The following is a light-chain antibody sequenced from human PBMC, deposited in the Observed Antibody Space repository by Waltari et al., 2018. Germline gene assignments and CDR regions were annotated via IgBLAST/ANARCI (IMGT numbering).Light chain of an antibody. CDR1: QSVGSS. V-gene: IGKV3D-15*01. CDR3: QHYNNCPPSIT. CDR2: GAY. Sequence: EIVMTQSQATLYVSRGEKETISCRASQSVGSSLAWYKEKPGQAPSLLIYGAYTRATGIPARFRGTWSGTEFTLTIRRLQSEDFAVYYCQHYNNCPPSITFGQGTRLEIK. J-gene: IGKJ5*01.